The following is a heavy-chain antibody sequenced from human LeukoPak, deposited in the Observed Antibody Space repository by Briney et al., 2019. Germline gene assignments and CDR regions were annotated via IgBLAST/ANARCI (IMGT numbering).Heavy chain of an antibody. V-gene: IGHV3-23*01. D-gene: IGHD3-22*01. CDR1: RFRFSTFP. CDR3: ARGGGYQDY. CDR2: ISAGGETT. J-gene: IGHJ4*02. Sequence: PGGSLRLSCAASRFRFSTFPMGWVRQAPGKGLEWVSGISAGGETTFYADSVRGRLTISRDNSKNTLYLQMNSLRADDTAVYYCARGGGYQDYWGQGTLVTVSS.